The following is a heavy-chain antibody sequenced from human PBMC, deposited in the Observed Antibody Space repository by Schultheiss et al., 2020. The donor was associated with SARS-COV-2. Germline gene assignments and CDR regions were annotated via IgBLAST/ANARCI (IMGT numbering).Heavy chain of an antibody. V-gene: IGHV1-2*02. CDR3: VRGLGYCSSVSCSTDDY. D-gene: IGHD2-2*02. Sequence: ASVKVSCKASGYTFTGYYMHWVRQAPGQGLEWMGWINPNSGGTNYAQKFQGRVTMTRDTSISTAYMELSRLRSEDTAVYYCVRGLGYCSSVSCSTDDYWGQGTLVTVSS. CDR2: INPNSGGT. CDR1: GYTFTGYY. J-gene: IGHJ4*02.